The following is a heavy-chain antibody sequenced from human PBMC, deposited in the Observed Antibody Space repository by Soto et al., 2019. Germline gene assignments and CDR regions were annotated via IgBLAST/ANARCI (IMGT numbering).Heavy chain of an antibody. D-gene: IGHD5-18*01. Sequence: EVHLVESGGGLVKPGGSLRLSCAASGFTFTTYSMNWVRQAPGKGLEWVSSISSSSNYIYYADSVKGRFTISRDNAKNSLYLQMNSLRAEDTAVYYCARDSASYGSAFDIWGQGTRVTVSS. CDR1: GFTFTTYS. CDR3: ARDSASYGSAFDI. CDR2: ISSSSNYI. V-gene: IGHV3-21*01. J-gene: IGHJ3*02.